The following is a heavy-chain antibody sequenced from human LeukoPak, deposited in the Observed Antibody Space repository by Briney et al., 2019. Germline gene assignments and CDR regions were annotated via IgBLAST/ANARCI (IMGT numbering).Heavy chain of an antibody. J-gene: IGHJ4*02. CDR1: GFTFSSYE. CDR2: ISSSGGTI. V-gene: IGHV3-48*03. D-gene: IGHD6-19*01. Sequence: PGGSLRLSCAASGFTFSSYEMNWVRQAPGKGLEWVSYISSSGGTIYYADSVKGRFTISRDNVKNSLYLQMNSLSAEDTGVYYCARVKGSGWYEVDYWGQGTLVSVSS. CDR3: ARVKGSGWYEVDY.